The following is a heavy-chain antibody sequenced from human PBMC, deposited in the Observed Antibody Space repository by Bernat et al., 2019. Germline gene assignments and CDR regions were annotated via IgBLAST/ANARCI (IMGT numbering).Heavy chain of an antibody. CDR3: ARDRTTYYDILTGPYYYYYYYMDV. D-gene: IGHD3-9*01. Sequence: QVQLVESGGGVVQPGRSLRLSCAASGFTFSSYAMHWVRQAPGKGLEWVAVISYDGSNKYYADSVKGRFTISRDNSKNTLYLQMNSLRAEDTAVYYCARDRTTYYDILTGPYYYYYYYMDVWGKGTTVTVSS. CDR1: GFTFSSYA. CDR2: ISYDGSNK. V-gene: IGHV3-30*01. J-gene: IGHJ6*03.